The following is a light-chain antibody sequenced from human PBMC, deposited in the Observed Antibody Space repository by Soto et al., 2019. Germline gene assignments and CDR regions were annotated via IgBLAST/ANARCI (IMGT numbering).Light chain of an antibody. J-gene: IGKJ3*01. V-gene: IGKV1-39*01. CDR3: QQSYSTPT. Sequence: IQVTQSPSSLSASVGDRVTITCRASQDIHTYVAWYQQKPGKAPKLLIYAASSLQSGVPSRFSGSGSGTDFTLTISSLQPEDFATYYCQQSYSTPTFGPGTKVDIK. CDR1: QDIHTY. CDR2: AAS.